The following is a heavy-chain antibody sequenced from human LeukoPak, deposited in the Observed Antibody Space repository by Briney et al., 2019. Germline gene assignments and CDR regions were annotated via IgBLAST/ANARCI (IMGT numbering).Heavy chain of an antibody. D-gene: IGHD2-21*02. V-gene: IGHV1-69*04. CDR3: ARDWGEVVTAIPGGWFDP. J-gene: IGHJ5*02. Sequence: SVNVSCKASRGTFSSYAISWVRQAPGQGLEWMGRIIPIFGIANYAQKFQGRVTITADKSTSTAYMELSSLRSEDTAVYYCARDWGEVVTAIPGGWFDPWGQGTLVTVSS. CDR2: IIPIFGIA. CDR1: RGTFSSYA.